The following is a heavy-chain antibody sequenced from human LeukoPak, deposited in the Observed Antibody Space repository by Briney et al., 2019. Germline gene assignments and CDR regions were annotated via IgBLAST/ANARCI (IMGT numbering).Heavy chain of an antibody. CDR2: INSDGSST. Sequence: GGSLRLSCAASGFTFSSYWMHWVRQAPGKGLVWVSRINSDGSSTSYADSVKGRFTISRDNAKNTLYLQMNSLRAEDTAVYYCARDPLWFGELFYYYYGMDVWGQGTTVTVSS. D-gene: IGHD3-10*01. CDR3: ARDPLWFGELFYYYYGMDV. CDR1: GFTFSSYW. J-gene: IGHJ6*02. V-gene: IGHV3-74*01.